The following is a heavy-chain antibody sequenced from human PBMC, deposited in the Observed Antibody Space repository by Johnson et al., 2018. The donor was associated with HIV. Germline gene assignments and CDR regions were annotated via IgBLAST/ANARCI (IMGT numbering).Heavy chain of an antibody. D-gene: IGHD3-16*01. Sequence: VQLVESGGGVVRPGGSLRLSCAGSGFTFSDYWMKWVRQAPGKGLEWVAKIKQDGSETYYVDSVKGRFTISRDNAKNLLYLQMNSLRAEDTAVYYCARDPSRLRQSDIWGQGTMVTVSS. CDR1: GFTFSDYW. V-gene: IGHV3-7*01. J-gene: IGHJ3*02. CDR3: ARDPSRLRQSDI. CDR2: IKQDGSET.